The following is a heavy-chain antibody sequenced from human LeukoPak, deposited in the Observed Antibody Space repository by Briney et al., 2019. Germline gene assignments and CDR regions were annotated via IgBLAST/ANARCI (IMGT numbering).Heavy chain of an antibody. Sequence: GGSLRLSCAASGFTFSTCAMHWVRQAPGKGLEWVAVISYDGNDKYYADSVKGRFTIPRDNSKNTVHLQMNSLRADDTDVYYCAKDADIGAAGYYFDYWGQGTLVTVSS. CDR1: GFTFSTCA. CDR3: AKDADIGAAGYYFDY. CDR2: ISYDGNDK. J-gene: IGHJ4*02. V-gene: IGHV3-30*18. D-gene: IGHD6-13*01.